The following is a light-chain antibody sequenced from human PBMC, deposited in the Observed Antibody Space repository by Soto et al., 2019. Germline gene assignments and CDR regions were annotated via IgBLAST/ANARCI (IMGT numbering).Light chain of an antibody. CDR3: QQYKNWPPWT. V-gene: IGKV3-15*01. J-gene: IGKJ1*01. CDR1: QSVSCN. Sequence: EILMTQSPATLAVSPGERATLSCRASQSVSCNVAWYQQRPCQAPRLLIYGASTRATGITARFSGSGSGTDFTLTISSLQSEEFAVYYCQQYKNWPPWTFGQGTKVEIK. CDR2: GAS.